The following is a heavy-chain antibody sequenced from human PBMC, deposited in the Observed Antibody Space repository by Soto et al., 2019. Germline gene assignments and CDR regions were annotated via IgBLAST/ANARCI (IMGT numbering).Heavy chain of an antibody. CDR2: LDPEDGAT. J-gene: IGHJ4*02. V-gene: IGHV1-24*01. CDR1: GYTLTEPA. Sequence: ASVKVSCKVSGYTLTEPAIHWVLQAPGKGLQWMGGLDPEDGATVYSEKFQARVTMTQDTSTDTAYMELSSLRSEDTAIYYCTTPHYDFWRGYVFFWGQGTLVTVSS. D-gene: IGHD3-3*01. CDR3: TTPHYDFWRGYVFF.